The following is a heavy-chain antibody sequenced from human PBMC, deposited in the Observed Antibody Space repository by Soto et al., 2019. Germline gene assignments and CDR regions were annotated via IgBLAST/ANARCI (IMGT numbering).Heavy chain of an antibody. CDR2: ISNSGSTI. V-gene: IGHV3-48*03. CDR1: GFTFSSYE. CDR3: ARNWPQWELKPGWFDP. D-gene: IGHD1-26*01. Sequence: GGSLRLSCAASGFTFSSYEMNWVRQAPGKGLEWVSYISNSGSTIYYADSVKGRFTISRDNAKNSLYLQMNSLRAEDTAVYYCARNWPQWELKPGWFDPWGQGTLVTVS. J-gene: IGHJ5*02.